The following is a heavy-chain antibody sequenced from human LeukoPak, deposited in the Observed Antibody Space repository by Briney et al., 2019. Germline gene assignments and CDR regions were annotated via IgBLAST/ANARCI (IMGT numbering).Heavy chain of an antibody. V-gene: IGHV3-21*01. D-gene: IGHD6-13*01. J-gene: IGHJ4*02. CDR2: ISTRSTYT. CDR1: TPTFSSYS. Sequence: GGSLTLSCALSTPTFSSYSMNWVSPAPGKGLGWVSSISTRSTYTYYADSVKGRFTSSRDNGKSSLYLQMNSLRAEDTAVYYCASGLAAAIDYFVYWGQGTLGTVSS. CDR3: ASGLAAAIDYFVY.